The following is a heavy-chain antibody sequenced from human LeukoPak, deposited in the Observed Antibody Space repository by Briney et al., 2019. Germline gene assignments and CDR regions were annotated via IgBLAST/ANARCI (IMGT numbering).Heavy chain of an antibody. D-gene: IGHD3-22*01. CDR2: IRYDGSIK. J-gene: IGHJ3*02. CDR3: AKGLLGPNAFDI. V-gene: IGHV3-30*02. CDR1: GFIFTSYG. Sequence: GGSLRLSCAASGFIFTSYGMHWVRQAPGKGLEWVAFIRYDGSIKFYADSVKGRFTISRDNSKNTLYLQMNSLRAEDTAVYYCAKGLLGPNAFDIWGQGTMVTVSS.